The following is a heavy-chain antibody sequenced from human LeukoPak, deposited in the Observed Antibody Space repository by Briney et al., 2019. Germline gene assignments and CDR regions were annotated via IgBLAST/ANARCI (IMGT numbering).Heavy chain of an antibody. CDR1: GYSFTSYW. CDR3: ARRYAGTDDY. J-gene: IGHJ4*02. Sequence: GESLKISCQGSGYSFTSYWISWVRQMPGKGLEWMGRIDPSDSYTNYSPSFQGHVTISADKSISTAYLQWSSLRASDTAMYYCARRYAGTDDYWGQGTLVTVSS. CDR2: IDPSDSYT. D-gene: IGHD6-13*01. V-gene: IGHV5-10-1*01.